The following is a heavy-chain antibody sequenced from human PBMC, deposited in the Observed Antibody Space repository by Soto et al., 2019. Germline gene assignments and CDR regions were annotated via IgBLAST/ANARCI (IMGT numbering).Heavy chain of an antibody. D-gene: IGHD3-3*01. CDR3: ARWSYLDY. CDR2: ISGSDGRT. V-gene: IGHV3-23*01. Sequence: GGSLRLSCAASGFSFGSYALSWVRQAPGRGLEWVSTISGSDGRTFYADSVKGRFSISRDTSQSTLYLQMNSLRADDTAMYYCARWSYLDYWGQGTRVTVSS. CDR1: GFSFGSYA. J-gene: IGHJ4*02.